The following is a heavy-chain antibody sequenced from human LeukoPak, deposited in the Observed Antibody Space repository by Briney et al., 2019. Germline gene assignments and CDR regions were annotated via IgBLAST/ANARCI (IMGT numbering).Heavy chain of an antibody. Sequence: KTSETLSLTCAVYGGSFSGYYWSWIRQPPGKGLEWIGEINHSGSTNYNPSLKSRVTISVDTSKNQFSLKLSSVTAADTAVYYCARRGRGYSYGYKSFFDYWGQGTLVTVSS. V-gene: IGHV4-34*01. CDR3: ARRGRGYSYGYKSFFDY. CDR1: GGSFSGYY. J-gene: IGHJ4*02. D-gene: IGHD5-18*01. CDR2: INHSGST.